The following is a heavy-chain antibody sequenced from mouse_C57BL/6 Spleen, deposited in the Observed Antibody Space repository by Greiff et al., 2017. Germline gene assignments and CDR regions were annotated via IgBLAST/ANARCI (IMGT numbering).Heavy chain of an antibody. V-gene: IGHV1-7*01. Sequence: VKLQQSGAELAKPGASVKLSCKASGYTFTSYWMHWVKQRPGQGLEWIGYINPSSGYTKYNQKFKDKATLTADKSSSTAYMQLSSLTYEDSAVYYCASPPYGSSPWFAYWGQGTLVTVSA. CDR2: INPSSGYT. D-gene: IGHD1-1*01. J-gene: IGHJ3*01. CDR3: ASPPYGSSPWFAY. CDR1: GYTFTSYW.